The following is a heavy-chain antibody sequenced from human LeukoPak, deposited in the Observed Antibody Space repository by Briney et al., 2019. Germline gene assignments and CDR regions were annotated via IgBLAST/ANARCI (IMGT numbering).Heavy chain of an antibody. D-gene: IGHD2-2*01. CDR1: GFSFSSYS. CDR2: ISSSSIYI. CDR3: AKGLVGDDY. V-gene: IGHV3-21*04. Sequence: GGSLRLSCAASGFSFSSYSMNWVRQAPGKGLEWLSSISSSSIYIYYADSVKGRFTISRDYSKNTRYLQMNSLRAEDTAVYYCAKGLVGDDYWGQGTLVTVSS. J-gene: IGHJ4*02.